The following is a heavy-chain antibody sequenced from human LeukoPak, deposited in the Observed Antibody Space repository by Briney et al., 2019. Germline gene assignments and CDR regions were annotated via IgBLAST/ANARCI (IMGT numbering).Heavy chain of an antibody. J-gene: IGHJ4*02. D-gene: IGHD4/OR15-4a*01. V-gene: IGHV4-34*01. CDR2: ISHSGST. Sequence: PSETLSLTCAVYGGSFSGCYWSWIRQPPGRGLEWIGEISHSGSTNYNPSLKSRVTISADTSKNQFSLKLRSATAADTAVYYCTRRGALPFDYWGQGALVTVSS. CDR3: TRRGALPFDY. CDR1: GGSFSGCY.